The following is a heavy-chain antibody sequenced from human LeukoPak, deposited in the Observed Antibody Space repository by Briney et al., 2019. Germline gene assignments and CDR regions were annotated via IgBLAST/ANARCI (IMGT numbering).Heavy chain of an antibody. CDR1: GFTFSSYG. J-gene: IGHJ4*02. Sequence: PGRSLRLSCAASGFTFSSYGMHWVRQAPGKGLEWVAVTPYDGSNKYYADSVKGRFTISRDNSKNTLYLQMNSLGTEDTAVYFCEKDYDFWSGFDNWGQGTLVTVPS. D-gene: IGHD3-3*01. V-gene: IGHV3-30*18. CDR3: EKDYDFWSGFDN. CDR2: TPYDGSNK.